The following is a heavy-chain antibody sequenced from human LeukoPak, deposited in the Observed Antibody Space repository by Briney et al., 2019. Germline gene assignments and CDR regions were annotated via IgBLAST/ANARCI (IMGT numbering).Heavy chain of an antibody. D-gene: IGHD3-3*01. Sequence: GGSLRLSCAASGSTFSSYGMHWVRQAPGKGLEWVAFIRYDGINKYYADSVKGRFTISRDNSKNTLYLQMNSLRAEDTAVYYCARGAIFGVVITRSAFDIWGQGTMVTVSS. CDR1: GSTFSSYG. V-gene: IGHV3-30*02. CDR3: ARGAIFGVVITRSAFDI. J-gene: IGHJ3*02. CDR2: IRYDGINK.